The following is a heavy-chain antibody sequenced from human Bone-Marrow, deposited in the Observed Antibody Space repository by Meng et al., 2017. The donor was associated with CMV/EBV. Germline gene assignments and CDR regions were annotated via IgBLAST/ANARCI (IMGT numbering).Heavy chain of an antibody. CDR2: ISSSSSYT. D-gene: IGHD2-2*01. V-gene: IGHV3-11*06. J-gene: IGHJ4*02. CDR3: ARVGPDIVVVPAAIGGYYFDY. Sequence: DYYMSWISQAPGKGLEWVSYISSSSSYTNYADSVKGRFTISRDNAKNSLYLQMNSLRAEDTAVYYCARVGPDIVVVPAAIGGYYFDYWGQGTLVTVSS. CDR1: DYY.